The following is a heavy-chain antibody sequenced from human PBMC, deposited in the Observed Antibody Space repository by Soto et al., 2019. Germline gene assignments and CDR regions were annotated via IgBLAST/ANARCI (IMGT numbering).Heavy chain of an antibody. V-gene: IGHV3-23*01. Sequence: EVQLLESGGGVVQPGGSLRLSCAASGFTFSTCAMSWVRQAPGKGLEWVSGVSAGGSSTYFADSVKGRFSISSDNSTNTLYLQMNSRLAEDAAVYYCAKGGDSTNYDGVAGEFDYWGQGTLVTVSS. CDR2: VSAGGSST. CDR1: GFTFSTCA. J-gene: IGHJ4*02. D-gene: IGHD6-19*01. CDR3: AKGGDSTNYDGVAGEFDY.